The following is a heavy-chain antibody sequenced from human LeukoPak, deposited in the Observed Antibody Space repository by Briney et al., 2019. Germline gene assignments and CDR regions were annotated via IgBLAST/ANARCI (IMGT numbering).Heavy chain of an antibody. V-gene: IGHV3-53*01. Sequence: GGSLRLSCAASGFTVSSSYMSWVRQAPGKRLEWVSVIYSGGSTYYADSVKGRFTISRDNSKNTLYLQMNSLRAEDTAVYYCARSKGFGESFYYYYGVDVWGQGTTVTVSS. CDR2: IYSGGST. CDR3: ARSKGFGESFYYYYGVDV. D-gene: IGHD3-10*01. J-gene: IGHJ6*02. CDR1: GFTVSSSY.